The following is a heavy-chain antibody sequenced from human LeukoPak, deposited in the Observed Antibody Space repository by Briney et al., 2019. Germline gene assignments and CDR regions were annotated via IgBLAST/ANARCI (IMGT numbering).Heavy chain of an antibody. CDR3: AKDRQWLVQGNFDY. J-gene: IGHJ4*02. Sequence: GGSLRLSCAASGFTFDDYAMHWVRQAPGKGLKWVSGISWNSGSIGYADSVKGRFTISRDNAKNSLYLQMNSLRAEDTALYYCAKDRQWLVQGNFDYWGQGTLVTVSS. D-gene: IGHD6-19*01. CDR1: GFTFDDYA. V-gene: IGHV3-9*01. CDR2: ISWNSGSI.